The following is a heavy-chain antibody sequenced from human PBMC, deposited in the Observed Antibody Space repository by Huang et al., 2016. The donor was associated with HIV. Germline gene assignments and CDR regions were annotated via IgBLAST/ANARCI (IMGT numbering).Heavy chain of an antibody. CDR3: VRDPRIQSWLNYFDY. CDR1: GFTFSSYW. V-gene: IGHV3-74*01. D-gene: IGHD3-22*01. Sequence: EVQLVESGGGLVQPGGSLRLSCASSGFTFSSYWMHWVRQAQGQGLVCVAGINRDGSSAGYADSVKGRFTISRDNAKNTLYLQMNSLRAEDTAVYYCVRDPRIQSWLNYFDYWGQGTLVSVSS. J-gene: IGHJ4*02. CDR2: INRDGSSA.